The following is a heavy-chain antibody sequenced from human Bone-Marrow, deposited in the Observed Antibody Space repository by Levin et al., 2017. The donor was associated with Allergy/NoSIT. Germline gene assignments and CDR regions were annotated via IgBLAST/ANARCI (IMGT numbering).Heavy chain of an antibody. V-gene: IGHV4-59*01. CDR1: GASITSYY. Sequence: SETLSLTCSVSGASITSYYWTWIRQAPGKGLDWIGYVSYSGGPTYNPSLKSRVTITADKSKNQFSLKLTSVTAADTAVYYCTRSLGYCDSSTCYGSWFDPWGQGTLVSVSS. D-gene: IGHD2/OR15-2a*01. J-gene: IGHJ5*02. CDR2: VSYSGGP. CDR3: TRSLGYCDSSTCYGSWFDP.